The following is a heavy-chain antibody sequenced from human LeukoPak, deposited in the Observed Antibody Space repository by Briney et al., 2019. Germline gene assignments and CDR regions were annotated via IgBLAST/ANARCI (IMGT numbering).Heavy chain of an antibody. CDR3: TRDSGTYNWFDP. D-gene: IGHD1-26*01. V-gene: IGHV3-73*01. J-gene: IGHJ5*02. CDR1: GFTFSGSA. Sequence: GGSLRLSCAASGFTFSGSAVHWVRQSSGKGLEWVGQIDRKDKGYATATAYAASVKGRFTISRDDSINTAYLQMKSLKTEDTALYYCTRDSGTYNWFDPWGQGTLVTVSS. CDR2: IDRKDKGYATAT.